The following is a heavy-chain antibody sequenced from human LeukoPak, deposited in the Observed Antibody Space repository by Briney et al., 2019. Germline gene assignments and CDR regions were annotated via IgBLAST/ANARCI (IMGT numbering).Heavy chain of an antibody. CDR1: GFTFTSYA. V-gene: IGHV3-23*01. J-gene: IGHJ4*02. D-gene: IGHD2-15*01. Sequence: PGGSLRLSCAASGFTFTSYAMSWVRQAPGKGLEWVSSVSGSGDGTYYAHSVKGRFTISRDNSEKTLDLHMDSLRAEDTAVYYCAKADGGGYCSGGSCTGDYFDYWGQGTLVTVSS. CDR3: AKADGGGYCSGGSCTGDYFDY. CDR2: VSGSGDGT.